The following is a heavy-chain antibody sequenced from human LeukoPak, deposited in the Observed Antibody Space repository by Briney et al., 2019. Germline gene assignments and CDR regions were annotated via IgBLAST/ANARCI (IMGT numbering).Heavy chain of an antibody. CDR3: ARDPEEGFLEWLSPPGDY. J-gene: IGHJ4*02. Sequence: GGSLRLSCAASGFTFNSYWMSWVRQAPGKGLEWVANIKQDGSEKYYVDSVKGRFTISRDNAKNSLYLQMNSLRAEDTAVYYCARDPEEGFLEWLSPPGDYWGQGTLVTVSS. CDR1: GFTFNSYW. D-gene: IGHD3-3*01. V-gene: IGHV3-7*01. CDR2: IKQDGSEK.